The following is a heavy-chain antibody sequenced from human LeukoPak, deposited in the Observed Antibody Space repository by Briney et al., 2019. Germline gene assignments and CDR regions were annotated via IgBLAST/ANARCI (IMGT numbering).Heavy chain of an antibody. V-gene: IGHV1-18*04. D-gene: IGHD3-10*01. CDR3: ARHPKGFGELDSFDY. CDR1: GYTFTSYG. Sequence: ASVTVSCKASGYTFTSYGISWVRQAPGQGLEWMGWISAYNGNTNYAQKLQGRVTMTTDTSTSTAYMELRSLRSEDTAVYYCARHPKGFGELDSFDYWGQGTLVTVSS. CDR2: ISAYNGNT. J-gene: IGHJ4*02.